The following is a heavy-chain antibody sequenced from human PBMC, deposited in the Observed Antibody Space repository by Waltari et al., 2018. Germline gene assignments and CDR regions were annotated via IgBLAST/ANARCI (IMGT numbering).Heavy chain of an antibody. V-gene: IGHV1-2*06. CDR1: GYTFTGYY. J-gene: IGHJ4*02. CDR2: INPNSGGT. Sequence: QVQLVQSGAEVKKPGASVKVSCKASGYTFTGYYMHWVRQAPGQGLEWMGRINPNSGGTNYAQKFQGRVTMTRYTSISTAYMELSRLRSDDTAVYYCARIKSGYDWGPGDYWGQGTLVTVSS. CDR3: ARIKSGYDWGPGDY. D-gene: IGHD5-12*01.